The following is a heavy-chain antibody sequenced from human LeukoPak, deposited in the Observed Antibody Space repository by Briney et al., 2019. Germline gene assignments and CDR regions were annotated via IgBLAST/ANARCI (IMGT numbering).Heavy chain of an antibody. J-gene: IGHJ4*02. CDR3: ARVGYRLQDFDY. D-gene: IGHD5-24*01. CDR2: INGGGGNT. V-gene: IGHV3-23*01. CDR1: GFTFSSYA. Sequence: GGSLRLSCAASGFTFSSYAMSWVRQAPGKGLEWVSGINGGGGNTYYADSVKGRLTISRDNSKNRVYLQMNSLRADDTAVYYCARVGYRLQDFDYWGQGALVTVSS.